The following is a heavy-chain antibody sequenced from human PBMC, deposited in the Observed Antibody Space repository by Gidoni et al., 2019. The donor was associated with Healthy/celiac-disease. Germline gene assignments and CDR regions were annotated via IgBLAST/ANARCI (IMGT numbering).Heavy chain of an antibody. J-gene: IGHJ4*02. CDR2: ISYDGSNK. CDR3: ASASHDYGDYYFDY. D-gene: IGHD4-17*01. CDR1: GFTFGSYA. V-gene: IGHV3-30-3*01. Sequence: QVQLVESGGGVVQPGRSLRLSCAASGFTFGSYAMHWVRQDPGKGREWVAFISYDGSNKYDADSVKGRVTISRDNSKNTLYLQMNSLRAEDTAVYYCASASHDYGDYYFDYWGQGTLVTVSS.